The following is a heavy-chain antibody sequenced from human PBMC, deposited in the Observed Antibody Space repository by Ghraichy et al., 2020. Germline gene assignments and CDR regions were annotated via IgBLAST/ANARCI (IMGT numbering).Heavy chain of an antibody. CDR2: ITSSSRSI. CDR1: GFNFGSYN. D-gene: IGHD4-23*01. J-gene: IGHJ6*02. CDR3: ARASTVVRFYYYDGMDV. Sequence: GVLNISCVGSGFNFGSYNMNWVRQSPGKDLEWVSYITSSSRSIFYADSVKGRFTISRDNAQNSLYLQMNSLRDEDTAVYYCARASTVVRFYYYDGMDVWGQGTTVTVSS. V-gene: IGHV3-48*02.